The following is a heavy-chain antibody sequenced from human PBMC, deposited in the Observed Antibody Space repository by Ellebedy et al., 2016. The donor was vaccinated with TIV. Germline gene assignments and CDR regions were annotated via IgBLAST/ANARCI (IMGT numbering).Heavy chain of an antibody. D-gene: IGHD6-19*01. V-gene: IGHV1-24*01. J-gene: IGHJ4*02. CDR1: GYSLTEIS. CDR2: SDPEYGET. CDR3: VTSIAVAGVGMYLDS. Sequence: AASVKVSCKVPGYSLTEISMHWVRQPPGKGLEWMGGSDPEYGETIYGQKFQGRVTMTEDTSPDTAYMELSSLTSEDTAVYYCVTSIAVAGVGMYLDSWGQGTLVTVSS.